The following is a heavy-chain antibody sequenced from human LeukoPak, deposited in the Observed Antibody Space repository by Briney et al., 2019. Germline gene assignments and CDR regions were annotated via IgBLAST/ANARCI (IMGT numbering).Heavy chain of an antibody. V-gene: IGHV1-3*01. Sequence: GASVKVSCKASGYTFTSYAMHWVRQAPGQRLEWMGWINAGNGNTKYSQKFQGRVTITRDTSASTAYMELSSLRSEDTAVYYCARAYDFWSGYFVGGPNWFDPWGQGTLVTVSS. CDR1: GYTFTSYA. D-gene: IGHD3-3*01. CDR2: INAGNGNT. J-gene: IGHJ5*02. CDR3: ARAYDFWSGYFVGGPNWFDP.